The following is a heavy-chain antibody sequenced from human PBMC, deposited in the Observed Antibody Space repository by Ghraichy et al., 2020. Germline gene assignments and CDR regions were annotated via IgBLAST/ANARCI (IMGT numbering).Heavy chain of an antibody. CDR3: ARDEFYYNTSPKYGMDL. CDR1: GFTFSSYG. J-gene: IGHJ6*02. CDR2: ISYSGSEK. V-gene: IGHV3-33*01. Sequence: GESLHISCAASGFTFSSYGMHWVRQAPGKGLEWLAVISYSGSEKYYADSVKGRFTVSRDKSQSTLFLEMNSLRAGDTARYYCARDEFYYNTSPKYGMDLWGQGTTVTVSS. D-gene: IGHD3-10*01.